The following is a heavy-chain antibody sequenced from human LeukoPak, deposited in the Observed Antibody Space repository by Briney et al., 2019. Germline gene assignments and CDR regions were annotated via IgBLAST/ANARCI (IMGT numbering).Heavy chain of an antibody. V-gene: IGHV3-53*01. CDR2: IYDGGNT. CDR1: GFTVSSY. Sequence: GGSLRLSCAASGFTVSSYMSWVRQAPGKGLEWVSVIYDGGNTNYADSVKGRFTISRDTSKNTLFLQVNSLRAEDTGVYYCVGATRWLAYDYWGQGTLVTVSS. CDR3: VGATRWLAYDY. D-gene: IGHD6-19*01. J-gene: IGHJ4*02.